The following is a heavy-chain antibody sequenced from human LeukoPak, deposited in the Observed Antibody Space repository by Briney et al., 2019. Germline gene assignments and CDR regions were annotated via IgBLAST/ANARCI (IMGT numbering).Heavy chain of an antibody. Sequence: PGGSLRLSCAASGLSFSSYSMDWVRQAPGKGLEWVSSISSSGTYIYYADSVKGRFTISRDNAKNSLYLQMNTLRAEDTAVYYCASTGITTVTVGWFDPWGQGTLVTVSS. J-gene: IGHJ5*02. D-gene: IGHD4-17*01. CDR2: ISSSGTYI. CDR3: ASTGITTVTVGWFDP. V-gene: IGHV3-21*01. CDR1: GLSFSSYS.